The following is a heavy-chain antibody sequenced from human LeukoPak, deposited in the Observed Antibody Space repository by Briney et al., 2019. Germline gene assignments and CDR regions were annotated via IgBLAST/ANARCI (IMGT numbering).Heavy chain of an antibody. D-gene: IGHD2-15*01. Sequence: SETLSLTCTVSGGSISSYYWTWIRQPAGKGLEWIGRIYSSGSTDYNPSLKSRVTMSVDTSKNQFSLNLSSVTAADSAVYYCARARGRLLLIDYWGQGTLVTVSS. V-gene: IGHV4-4*07. CDR1: GGSISSYY. CDR2: IYSSGST. CDR3: ARARGRLLLIDY. J-gene: IGHJ4*02.